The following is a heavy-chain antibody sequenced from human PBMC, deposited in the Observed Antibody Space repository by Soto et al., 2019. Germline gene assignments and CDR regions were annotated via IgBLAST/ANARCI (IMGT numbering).Heavy chain of an antibody. J-gene: IGHJ3*02. CDR3: ARVLVPHYYDSSGTFLGAFDI. Sequence: PSETLSLTCTFSGGSISSSSYYLGWIRQPPVKGLEWIGSIYYSGSTYYNPSLKSRVTISVDTSKNQFSLKLSSVTAADTAVYYCARVLVPHYYDSSGTFLGAFDIWGQGKLVTV. CDR1: GGSISSSSYY. CDR2: IYYSGST. D-gene: IGHD3-22*01. V-gene: IGHV4-39*07.